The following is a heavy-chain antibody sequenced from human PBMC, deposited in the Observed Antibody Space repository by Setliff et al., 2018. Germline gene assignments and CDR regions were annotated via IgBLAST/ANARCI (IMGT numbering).Heavy chain of an antibody. V-gene: IGHV3-53*01. CDR2: IYSGGST. CDR1: GFTVSSNY. Sequence: GGSLRLSCAASGFTVSSNYMSWVRQAPGKGLEWVSVIYSGGSTYYADFVKGRFTISRDNSKNTLFLQMLSLRVEDTAVYYCARGAFGNGLNFRYFDYWGQGTLVTVSS. CDR3: ARGAFGNGLNFRYFDY. J-gene: IGHJ4*02. D-gene: IGHD3-16*01.